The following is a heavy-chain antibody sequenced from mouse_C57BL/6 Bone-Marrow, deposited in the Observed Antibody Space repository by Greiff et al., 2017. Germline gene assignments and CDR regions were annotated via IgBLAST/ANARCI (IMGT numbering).Heavy chain of an antibody. V-gene: IGHV1-59*01. D-gene: IGHD1-1*01. J-gene: IGHJ3*01. CDR1: GYTFTSYW. CDR3: AGSGAY. CDR2: IDPSDSYT. Sequence: QVQLQQSGAELVRPGTSVKLSCKASGYTFTSYWMHWVKQRPGQGLEWIGVIDPSDSYTKYNQKFKGKATLTVDTSSSTAYMQLSSLTSEDSAVYYCAGSGAYWGQGTLVTVSA.